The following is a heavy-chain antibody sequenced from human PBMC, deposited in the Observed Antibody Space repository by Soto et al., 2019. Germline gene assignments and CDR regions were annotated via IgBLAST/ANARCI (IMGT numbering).Heavy chain of an antibody. J-gene: IGHJ3*02. CDR2: IYYSGST. Sequence: SETLSLTXTVSGGSISSYYWSWIRQPPGKGLEWIGYIYYSGSTNYNPSLKSRVTISVDTSKNQFSLKLSSVTAADTAVYYCARAPALLVVRGVIITRAGAFDIWGQGTMVTVSS. D-gene: IGHD3-10*01. V-gene: IGHV4-59*01. CDR3: ARAPALLVVRGVIITRAGAFDI. CDR1: GGSISSYY.